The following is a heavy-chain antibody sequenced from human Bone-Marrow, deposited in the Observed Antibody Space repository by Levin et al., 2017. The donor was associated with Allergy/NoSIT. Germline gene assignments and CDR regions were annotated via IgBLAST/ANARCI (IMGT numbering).Heavy chain of an antibody. CDR3: AKGVRVGHSSGWGYDYDY. CDR1: GFTFDDFS. V-gene: IGHV3-9*01. D-gene: IGHD3-22*01. Sequence: SLKISCTASGFTFDDFSMHWVRRAPGKGLEWVSGIRWDSGATGYVDSVKGRFTISRDSARNSLYLQMNSLSAEDTALYYCAKGVRVGHSSGWGYDYDYCGQGTLVTVSS. J-gene: IGHJ4*02. CDR2: IRWDSGAT.